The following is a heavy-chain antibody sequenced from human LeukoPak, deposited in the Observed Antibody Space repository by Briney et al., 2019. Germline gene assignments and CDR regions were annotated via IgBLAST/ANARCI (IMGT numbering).Heavy chain of an antibody. J-gene: IGHJ6*04. CDR3: ARVDCSSTSCFLPWYYGMDV. CDR1: GYTFTSYG. D-gene: IGHD2-2*01. Sequence: GASVKVSCKASGYTFTSYGISWVRQAPGQGLEWMGWISAYNGNTNYAQKLQGRVTMTTDTSTSTAYMELRSLRSGDTAVYYCARVDCSSTSCFLPWYYGMDVWGKGTTVTVSS. CDR2: ISAYNGNT. V-gene: IGHV1-18*04.